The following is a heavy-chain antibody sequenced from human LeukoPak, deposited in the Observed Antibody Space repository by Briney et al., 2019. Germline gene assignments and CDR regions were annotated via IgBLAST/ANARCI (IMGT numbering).Heavy chain of an antibody. D-gene: IGHD5-24*01. Sequence: SSETLSLTYAVYGGSFSGYYWSWIRQPPGKGLEWIGEINHSGSTNYNPSLKSRVTISVDTSKNQFSLKLSSVTAADTAVYYCARQARKMATIFSLPSGRFDPWGQGTLVTVSS. J-gene: IGHJ5*02. CDR1: GGSFSGYY. CDR2: INHSGST. V-gene: IGHV4-34*01. CDR3: ARQARKMATIFSLPSGRFDP.